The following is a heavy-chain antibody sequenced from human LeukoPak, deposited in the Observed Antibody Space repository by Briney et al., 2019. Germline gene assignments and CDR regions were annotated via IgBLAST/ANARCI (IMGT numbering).Heavy chain of an antibody. J-gene: IGHJ4*02. CDR3: AKDFSVKWELLIGH. D-gene: IGHD1-26*01. CDR1: GFSFSNYG. Sequence: GGSLRLSCAASGFSFSNYGMHWVRQAPGKGLEWVAFIRYDGSKKYYADSVKGRFTISRDKSKNTLSLQMYSLRAEDTAVYYCAKDFSVKWELLIGHWGQGTLVTVSS. CDR2: IRYDGSKK. V-gene: IGHV3-30*02.